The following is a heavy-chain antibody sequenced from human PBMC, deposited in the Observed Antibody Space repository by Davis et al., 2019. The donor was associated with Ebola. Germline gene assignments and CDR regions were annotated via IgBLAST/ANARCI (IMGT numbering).Heavy chain of an antibody. D-gene: IGHD3-22*01. CDR3: ARGDMTYYYDSSGYSVFRYFDY. J-gene: IGHJ4*02. Sequence: AASVKVSCKASGYTFTSYYMHWVRQAPGQGLEWMGIINPSGGSTSYAQKFQGRVTMTRDTSTSTVYMELSSLRSEDTAVYYCARGDMTYYYDSSGYSVFRYFDYWGQGTLVTVSS. CDR1: GYTFTSYY. V-gene: IGHV1-46*01. CDR2: INPSGGST.